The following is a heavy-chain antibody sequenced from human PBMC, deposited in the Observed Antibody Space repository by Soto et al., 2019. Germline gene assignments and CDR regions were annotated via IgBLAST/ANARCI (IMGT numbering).Heavy chain of an antibody. CDR1: GGSITTGGSY. V-gene: IGHV4-31*03. J-gene: IGHJ4*02. Sequence: TLSLTCTVPGGSITTGGSYWSWIRQHPGKGLEWIGNIYHSGNTYYNPSLKSRLTISVDTSKNHFSLMVDSVTAADTAVYYCARARFQVLYGKPYFDSWGQGTLVTVSS. CDR3: ARARFQVLYGKPYFDS. D-gene: IGHD2-2*02. CDR2: IYHSGNT.